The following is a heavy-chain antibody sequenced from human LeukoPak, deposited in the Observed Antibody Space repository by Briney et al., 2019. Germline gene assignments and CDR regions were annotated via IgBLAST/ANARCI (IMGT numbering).Heavy chain of an antibody. D-gene: IGHD6-13*01. J-gene: IGHJ4*02. Sequence: SETLSLTCPVSGGSIGSYFWTWIRQPAGKGLEWIGRIYSSGSTNYNPSLKSRLTMSIDTSKSQFSLNLTSVTAADTAVYYCAREYNSSRYFDSWGQGTLVTVSS. CDR3: AREYNSSRYFDS. CDR2: IYSSGST. V-gene: IGHV4-4*07. CDR1: GGSIGSYF.